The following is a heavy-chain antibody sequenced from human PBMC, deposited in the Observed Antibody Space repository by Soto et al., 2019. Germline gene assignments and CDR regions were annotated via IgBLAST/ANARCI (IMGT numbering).Heavy chain of an antibody. D-gene: IGHD3-9*01. J-gene: IGHJ3*02. CDR3: AEAGDIWTGSDI. V-gene: IGHV3-23*01. CDR2: ISGSGGST. Sequence: HPAGSMKLTCAASGVTFSSSAMSWVRQAPGKGLEWVSAISGSGGSTYYADSVKGRFTISRDNSKNTLYLQMNSLRAEDTAVYYCAEAGDIWTGSDIWGQGTMVTVSS. CDR1: GVTFSSSA.